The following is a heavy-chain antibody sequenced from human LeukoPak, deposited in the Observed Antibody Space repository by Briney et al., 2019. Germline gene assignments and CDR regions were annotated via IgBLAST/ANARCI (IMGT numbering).Heavy chain of an antibody. CDR2: IYYSGST. CDR3: AREIQQLGPPGY. Sequence: SETLSLTCTVSGGSISSSSYYWGWIRQPPGKGLEWIGSIYYSGSTYYNPALKSRVTISVDTSKNQFSLKLSSVTAADTAVYYCAREIQQLGPPGYWGQGTLVTVSS. J-gene: IGHJ4*02. CDR1: GGSISSSSYY. D-gene: IGHD6-6*01. V-gene: IGHV4-39*02.